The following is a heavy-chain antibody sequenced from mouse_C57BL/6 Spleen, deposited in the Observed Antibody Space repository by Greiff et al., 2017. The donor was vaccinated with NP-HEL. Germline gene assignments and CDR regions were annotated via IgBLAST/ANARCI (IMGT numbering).Heavy chain of an antibody. J-gene: IGHJ2*01. D-gene: IGHD2-4*01. V-gene: IGHV5-4*01. CDR3: ATFYDYGNYFDY. Sequence: EVQVVESGGGLVKPGGSLKLSCAASGFTFSSYAMSWVRQTPEKRLEWVATISDGGSYTYYPDNVKGRFTISRDNAKNNLYLQMSHLKSEDTAMYYCATFYDYGNYFDYWGQGTTLTVFS. CDR2: ISDGGSYT. CDR1: GFTFSSYA.